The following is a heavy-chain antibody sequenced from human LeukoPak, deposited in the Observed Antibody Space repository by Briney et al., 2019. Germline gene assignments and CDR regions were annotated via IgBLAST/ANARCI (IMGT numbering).Heavy chain of an antibody. J-gene: IGHJ4*02. CDR1: GDSVSGNSAA. CDR3: ARERYYDSTGFFHFDQ. Sequence: SQTLSLTCAISGDSVSGNSAAWDWIRQSPSRGLEWLGRTYYRSKWYNDYAPSVKSRITINQDTSKNQFSLQLNSVTPEDTAVYYCARERYYDSTGFFHFDQRGQGTLVTVSS. D-gene: IGHD3-22*01. CDR2: TYYRSKWYN. V-gene: IGHV6-1*01.